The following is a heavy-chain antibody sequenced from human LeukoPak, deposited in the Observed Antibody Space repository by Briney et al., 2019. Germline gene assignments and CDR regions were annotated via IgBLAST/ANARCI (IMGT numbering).Heavy chain of an antibody. CDR1: GGPLSSDG. V-gene: IGHV1-69*05. CDR3: ALEGTTYYFDY. J-gene: IGHJ4*02. CDR2: IIPMFCTA. Sequence: GSAVQCSCQAAGGPLSSDGVSWVRPAPGQGGGWLGGIIPMFCTANYAQKFQRRVTITTDESTSTAHMELSSLRSEDTAVYYCALEGTTYYFDYWGQGTLVTVSS. D-gene: IGHD1-14*01.